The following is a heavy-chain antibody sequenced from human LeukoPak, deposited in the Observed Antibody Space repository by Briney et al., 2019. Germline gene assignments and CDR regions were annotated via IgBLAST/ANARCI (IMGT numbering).Heavy chain of an antibody. Sequence: SETLSLTCAVYGGSFSGYYWSWIRQPPGKGLEWIGEINHSGSTNYNPSLKSRVTISVDTSKNQFSLKLSSVTAADTAVYYCARGSGALSIVVVPAANWFDPWGQGTLVTVSS. V-gene: IGHV4-34*01. CDR1: GGSFSGYY. CDR3: ARGSGALSIVVVPAANWFDP. CDR2: INHSGST. J-gene: IGHJ5*02. D-gene: IGHD2-2*01.